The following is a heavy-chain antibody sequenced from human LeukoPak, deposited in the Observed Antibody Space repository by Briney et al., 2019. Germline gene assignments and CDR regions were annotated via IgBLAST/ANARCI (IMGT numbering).Heavy chain of an antibody. CDR3: ARDPASTYGDYSIDGMDV. D-gene: IGHD4-17*01. V-gene: IGHV3-30-3*01. Sequence: GGSLRLSCAASGFTFSDYYMSWIRQAPGKGLEWVAVISYDGSNKYYADSVKGRFTISRDNSKNTLYLQMNSLRAEDTAVYYCARDPASTYGDYSIDGMDVWGQGTTVTVSS. CDR1: GFTFSDYY. J-gene: IGHJ6*02. CDR2: ISYDGSNK.